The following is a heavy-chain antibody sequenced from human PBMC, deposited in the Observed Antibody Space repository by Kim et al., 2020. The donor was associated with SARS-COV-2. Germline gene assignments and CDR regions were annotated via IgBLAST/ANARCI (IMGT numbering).Heavy chain of an antibody. Sequence: AAPVKGRFTISRDDSKNTLYLQMNSLKTEDTAVYYCTTEDLYGSGSSDYWGQGTLVTVSS. J-gene: IGHJ4*02. V-gene: IGHV3-15*01. D-gene: IGHD3-10*01. CDR3: TTEDLYGSGSSDY.